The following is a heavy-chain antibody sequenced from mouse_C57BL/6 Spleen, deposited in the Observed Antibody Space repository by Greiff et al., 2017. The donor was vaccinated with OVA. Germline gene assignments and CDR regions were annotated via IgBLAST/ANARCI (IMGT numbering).Heavy chain of an antibody. Sequence: VQLQQSGPELVKPGASVKISCKASGYAFSSSWMNWVKQRPGKGLEWIGRIYPGDGDTNYNGKFKGKATLTADKSSSTAYMQLSSLTSEDSAVYFGAREGEGLAYWGQGTLVTVSA. CDR1: GYAFSSSW. J-gene: IGHJ3*01. CDR2: IYPGDGDT. V-gene: IGHV1-82*01. CDR3: AREGEGLAY.